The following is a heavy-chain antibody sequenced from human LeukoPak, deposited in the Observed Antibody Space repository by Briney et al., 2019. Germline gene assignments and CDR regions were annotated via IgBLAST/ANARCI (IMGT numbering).Heavy chain of an antibody. CDR1: GYTLTELS. Sequence: ASVKVSCKVSGYTLTELSMHWVRRAPGKGLEWMGGFDPEDGETIYAQKFQGRVTMTEDTSTDTAYMELSSLRSEDTAVYYCATFRSNWILDPFDYWGQGTLVTVSS. CDR2: FDPEDGET. CDR3: ATFRSNWILDPFDY. D-gene: IGHD1-1*01. V-gene: IGHV1-24*01. J-gene: IGHJ4*02.